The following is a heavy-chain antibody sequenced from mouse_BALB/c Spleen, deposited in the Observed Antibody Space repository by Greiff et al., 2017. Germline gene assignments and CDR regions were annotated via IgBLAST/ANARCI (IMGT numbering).Heavy chain of an antibody. CDR3: ARLYGSSYYYAMDY. Sequence: DVKLVESGGGLVKLGGSLKLSCAASGFTFSSYYMSWVRQTPEKRLELVAAINSNGGSTYYPDTVKGRFTISRDNAKNTLYLQMSSLKSEDTALYYCARLYGSSYYYAMDYWGQGTSVTVSS. V-gene: IGHV5-6-2*01. D-gene: IGHD1-1*01. J-gene: IGHJ4*01. CDR2: INSNGGST. CDR1: GFTFSSYY.